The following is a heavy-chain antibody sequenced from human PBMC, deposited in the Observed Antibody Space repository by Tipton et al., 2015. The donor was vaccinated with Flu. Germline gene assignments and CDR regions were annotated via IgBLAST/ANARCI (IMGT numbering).Heavy chain of an antibody. CDR2: IYYIGST. J-gene: IGHJ4*02. CDR3: ARGAQLWRLQYFDY. V-gene: IGHV4-31*03. CDR1: GGPISSGGDY. Sequence: TLSLTCTVSGGPISSGGDYWSWIRQHPGKGLEWIGHIYYIGSTYYNPSLKSRVTISVDTSKNQFSLKLSSVTAADTAVYYCARGAQLWRLQYFDYWGQGTLVIVSS. D-gene: IGHD2-2*01.